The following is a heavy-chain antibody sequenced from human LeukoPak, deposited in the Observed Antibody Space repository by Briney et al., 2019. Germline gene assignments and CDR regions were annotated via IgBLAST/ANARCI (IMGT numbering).Heavy chain of an antibody. D-gene: IGHD6-6*01. V-gene: IGHV3-30*02. CDR1: GFTFSSYG. Sequence: GGSLRLSCAASGFTFSSYGMHWVRQAPGKGLEWVAVIWYGGSNKYYADSVKGRFTISRDNSKNTLYLQMNSLRAEDTAVYYCAKSYSSSGYFDLWGRGTLVTVSS. J-gene: IGHJ2*01. CDR3: AKSYSSSGYFDL. CDR2: IWYGGSNK.